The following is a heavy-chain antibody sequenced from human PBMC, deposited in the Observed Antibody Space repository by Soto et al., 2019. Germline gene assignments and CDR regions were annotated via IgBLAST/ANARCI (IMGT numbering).Heavy chain of an antibody. D-gene: IGHD1-26*01. J-gene: IGHJ3*02. Sequence: QVQLQESGPGLVKPSETLSLTCTVSGGSISSSTYFWGWIRQPPGKGLEWIGRIYNSGSTYYNPYLTSRVTLSGDTSKNQFSLNLSSVTAADTAVYYCARLELLRRWGPGWENNSFHIWGQGTMVTVSS. V-gene: IGHV4-39*01. CDR2: IYNSGST. CDR3: ARLELLRRWGPGWENNSFHI. CDR1: GGSISSSTYF.